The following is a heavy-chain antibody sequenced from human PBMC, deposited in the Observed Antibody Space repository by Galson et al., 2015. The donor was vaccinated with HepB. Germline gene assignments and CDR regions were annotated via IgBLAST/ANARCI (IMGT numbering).Heavy chain of an antibody. D-gene: IGHD3-10*01. CDR3: SKSLYGDTYGSHYLDY. J-gene: IGHJ4*02. CDR1: GYPFINYY. V-gene: IGHV1-46*03. Sequence: SVKVSCKASGYPFINYYINWVRQAPGQGLEWMGVINPRSGSTNYAQKFQGRVTMTRDTSTSTVYMQLSSLRSEDTAIYYCSKSLYGDTYGSHYLDYWGQGTLVAVSS. CDR2: INPRSGST.